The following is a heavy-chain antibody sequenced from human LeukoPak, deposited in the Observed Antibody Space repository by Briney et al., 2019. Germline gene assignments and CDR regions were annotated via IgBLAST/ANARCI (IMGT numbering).Heavy chain of an antibody. CDR3: AGRNNDDVWGGYYRSPTEGFDM. CDR1: GFTFRSNT. V-gene: IGHV3-23*01. D-gene: IGHD3-16*01. CDR2: ISGSGGST. J-gene: IGHJ3*02. Sequence: GGSLRLSCAASGFTFRSNTMSWVRQAPGRGLEWVSAISGSGGSTYYADSVKGRFTISRDNSENILYLQINSLKAEDTAVYYCAGRNNDDVWGGYYRSPTEGFDMWGQGTMVTVSS.